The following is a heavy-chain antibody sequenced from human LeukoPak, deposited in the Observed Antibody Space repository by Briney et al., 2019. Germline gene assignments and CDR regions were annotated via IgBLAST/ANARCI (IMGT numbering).Heavy chain of an antibody. Sequence: GGSLRLSCAASGFIFSSYSMSWVRQALGMGLEWVSVITGSGGNTYYADSVKGRFTISKDNSKNTVYLQMSSLRVDDTAVYYCAKAASSSWPSYYYGMDVWGQGTTVTVSS. V-gene: IGHV3-23*01. CDR2: ITGSGGNT. CDR1: GFIFSSYS. D-gene: IGHD6-13*01. J-gene: IGHJ6*02. CDR3: AKAASSSWPSYYYGMDV.